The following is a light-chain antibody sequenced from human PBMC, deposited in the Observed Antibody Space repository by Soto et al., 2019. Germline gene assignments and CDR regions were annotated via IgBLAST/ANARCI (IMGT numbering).Light chain of an antibody. Sequence: QSALTQPASVSGSPGQSITISCTGTSSDVGGYNYVSWYQQHPGKAPKLMIYEVSSRPSGVSNRFSGSKSGNTASLTISGLQAEDEADYYCSSYPPSSTQVFRGGTKLTVL. V-gene: IGLV2-14*01. CDR1: SSDVGGYNY. J-gene: IGLJ2*01. CDR2: EVS. CDR3: SSYPPSSTQV.